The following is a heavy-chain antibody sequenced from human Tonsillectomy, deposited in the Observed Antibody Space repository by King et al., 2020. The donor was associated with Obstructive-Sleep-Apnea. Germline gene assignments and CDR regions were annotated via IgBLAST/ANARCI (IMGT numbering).Heavy chain of an antibody. V-gene: IGHV3-23*04. CDR3: AKGSGSPYGMDV. CDR2: ISGSGGTT. D-gene: IGHD1-26*01. CDR1: GFTFSSYA. J-gene: IGHJ6*02. Sequence: VQLVESGGGLVQPGGSLRLSCAASGFTFSSYAMSWVRQAPGKGLEWVSAISGSGGTTYYADSVKGRFTISRDNSKRTLYLQMNSLRAEDTAVYYCAKGSGSPYGMDVWGQGTTVTVSS.